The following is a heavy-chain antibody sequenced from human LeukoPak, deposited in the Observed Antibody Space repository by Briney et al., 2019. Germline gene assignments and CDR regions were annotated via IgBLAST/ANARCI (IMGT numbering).Heavy chain of an antibody. V-gene: IGHV1-2*02. D-gene: IGHD1-1*01. Sequence: ASVKVSFKASGYTFTGYYMHWVRQAPGQGLEWMGWINPNSGGTNYAQKFQGRVTMTRDTSISTAYMELSRLRSDDTAVYYCARGIDLGQLYYFDYWGQGTLVTVSS. CDR2: INPNSGGT. CDR3: ARGIDLGQLYYFDY. J-gene: IGHJ4*02. CDR1: GYTFTGYY.